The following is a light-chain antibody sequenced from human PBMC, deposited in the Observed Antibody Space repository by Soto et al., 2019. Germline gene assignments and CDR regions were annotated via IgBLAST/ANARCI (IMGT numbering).Light chain of an antibody. V-gene: IGLV2-14*01. J-gene: IGLJ2*01. CDR3: CSYTTGSARI. CDR1: SSDIGHYNY. Sequence: QSALTQPASVSGSPGQSITISCTGTSSDIGHYNYVSWYQQYPGKAPKLIIYDVNTRPSGISSRFSGSKSGNTASLTISGLQAEDEANYYCCSYTTGSARIFGGGTKVTVL. CDR2: DVN.